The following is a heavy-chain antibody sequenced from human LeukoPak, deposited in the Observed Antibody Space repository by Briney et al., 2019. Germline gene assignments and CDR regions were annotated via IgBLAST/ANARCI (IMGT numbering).Heavy chain of an antibody. CDR2: ISYDGSNK. D-gene: IGHD5-24*01. J-gene: IGHJ4*02. V-gene: IGHV3-30*18. CDR1: GFTFSSFN. Sequence: PGGSLRLSCAASGFTFSSFNMHWVRQAPGKGLEWVAIISYDGSNKYYADSVKGRFTISRDNSKNTLYLQTNSLGAEDTAVYYCAKNKLLQLDYYFDFWGQGTLVTVSS. CDR3: AKNKLLQLDYYFDF.